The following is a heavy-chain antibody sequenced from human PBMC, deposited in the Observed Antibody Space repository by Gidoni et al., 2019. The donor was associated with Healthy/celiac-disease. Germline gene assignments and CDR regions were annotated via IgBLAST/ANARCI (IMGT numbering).Heavy chain of an antibody. CDR3: ARVEMVRGVIIKVRFDP. CDR1: GFSLSTSGVG. J-gene: IGHJ5*02. D-gene: IGHD3-10*01. Sequence: QITLKESGPTLVKPTQTLTLTCTFSGFSLSTSGVGVGWIRQPPGKALEWLALIYWDDDKRYSPSLQSRLTITKDTSKNQVVLTMTNMDPVDTATYYCARVEMVRGVIIKVRFDPWGQGTLVTVSS. CDR2: IYWDDDK. V-gene: IGHV2-5*02.